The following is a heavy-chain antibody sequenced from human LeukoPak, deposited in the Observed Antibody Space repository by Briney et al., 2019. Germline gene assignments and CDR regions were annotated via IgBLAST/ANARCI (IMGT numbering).Heavy chain of an antibody. CDR2: INAGNGNT. D-gene: IGHD6-13*01. CDR1: GYTFTSYA. V-gene: IGHV1-3*01. J-gene: IGHJ2*01. CDR3: ARRRLGSWAPNWYFDL. Sequence: GASVKVSCKASGYTFTSYAMHWVRQAPGQRLEWMGWINAGNGNTKYSQKFQGRVTITRDTSASTAYMELSSLRSEDTAVYYCARRRLGSWAPNWYFDLWGRGTLVTVSS.